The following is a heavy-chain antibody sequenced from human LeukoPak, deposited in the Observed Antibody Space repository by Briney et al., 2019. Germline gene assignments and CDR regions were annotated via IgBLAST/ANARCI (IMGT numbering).Heavy chain of an antibody. CDR2: ISSRSTNI. CDR3: ARDAQWLVPEGYFYYMDV. D-gene: IGHD6-19*01. J-gene: IGHJ6*03. V-gene: IGHV3-21*01. CDR1: GFTFSRYS. Sequence: GGSLRPSCAGSGFTFSRYSMNWFRQAPGKGLERVSSISSRSTNIFYADSVKGRFTISRDNAKNSLYLQMNSLGAEDMAVYYCARDAQWLVPEGYFYYMDVWGKGTTVTVSS.